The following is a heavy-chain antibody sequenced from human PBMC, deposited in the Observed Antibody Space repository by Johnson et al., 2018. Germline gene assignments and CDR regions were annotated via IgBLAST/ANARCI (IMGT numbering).Heavy chain of an antibody. CDR3: GRVMVRGVIRNYYYYGMDV. V-gene: IGHV4-59*01. Sequence: QVQLQESGPGLVKPSEPLSLTCTVSGGSISSYYWSWIRQPPGKGLEWIGYIYYSGSTNYNPSLKSRVNKSLDTSKNQFSLKLSSVTAADTAVYYCGRVMVRGVIRNYYYYGMDVWGQGTTVTVSS. CDR1: GGSISSYY. J-gene: IGHJ6*02. CDR2: IYYSGST. D-gene: IGHD3-10*01.